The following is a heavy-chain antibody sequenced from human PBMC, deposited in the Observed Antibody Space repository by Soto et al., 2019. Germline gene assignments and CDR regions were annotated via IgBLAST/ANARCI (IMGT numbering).Heavy chain of an antibody. V-gene: IGHV3-9*01. CDR3: TKVPADIAARRNHGYHYCLDG. D-gene: IGHD6-6*01. CDR2: ISWNSGTI. CDR1: GFIFDEYA. J-gene: IGHJ6*02. Sequence: GGSLRLSCAASGFIFDEYAMHWVRQAPGKGLEWVSGISWNSGTIGYADSVKGRFSISRDNAKNSLYLQMNSLRVEDTALYYCTKVPADIAARRNHGYHYCLDGWGQGTTVTVSS.